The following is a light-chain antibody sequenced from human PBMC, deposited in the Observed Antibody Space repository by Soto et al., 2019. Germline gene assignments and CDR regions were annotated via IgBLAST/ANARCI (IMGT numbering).Light chain of an antibody. V-gene: IGLV1-44*01. CDR3: AAWDDTRKRYV. Sequence: QSLLTQPPSASESPGKTVSRSCSGSNSNIASNTVNGDQHVPGTAPKRLIYNNTQRPSGVPDRFSVSKSGTSASLAISGLQSEDESDYYCAAWDDTRKRYVFGTGTKGTVL. J-gene: IGLJ1*01. CDR2: NNT. CDR1: NSNIASNT.